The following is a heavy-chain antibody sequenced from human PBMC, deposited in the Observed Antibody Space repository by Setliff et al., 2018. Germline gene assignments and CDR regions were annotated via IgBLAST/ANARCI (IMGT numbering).Heavy chain of an antibody. D-gene: IGHD3-22*01. CDR1: GYSFANSW. J-gene: IGHJ3*02. Sequence: GESLKISCKGSGYSFANSWIAWVRQMPGKGLEWMGVIYAGDSDTRYSPSFQGQVTISADKSISTAYLQWSSLKASDTAMYYCARQYPYYHDSSGYFSPLDDGFDIWGQGTMVTVSS. CDR3: ARQYPYYHDSSGYFSPLDDGFDI. V-gene: IGHV5-51*01. CDR2: IYAGDSDT.